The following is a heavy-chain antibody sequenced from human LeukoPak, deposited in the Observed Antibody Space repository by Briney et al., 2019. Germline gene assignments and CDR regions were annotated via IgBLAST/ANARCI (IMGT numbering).Heavy chain of an antibody. CDR1: GFTFSSYE. CDR3: AELGITMIGGV. CDR2: ISSSGSTI. V-gene: IGHV3-48*03. D-gene: IGHD3-10*02. J-gene: IGHJ6*04. Sequence: PGGSLRLSCAASGFTFSSYEMNWVRQAPGKGLDWVSYISSSGSTIYYADSVKGRFTMSRDNAKNSLYLQMNRLRAEDTAVYYCAELGITMIGGVWGKGTTVTISS.